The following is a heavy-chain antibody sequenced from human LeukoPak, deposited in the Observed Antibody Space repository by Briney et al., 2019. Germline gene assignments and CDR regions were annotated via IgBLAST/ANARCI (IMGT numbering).Heavy chain of an antibody. J-gene: IGHJ4*02. V-gene: IGHV3-7*01. CDR3: ARGAYYYED. D-gene: IGHD3-22*01. CDR2: IKQDGSDK. CDR1: GFTFSNFW. Sequence: GGSLRLSCAASGFTFSNFWMSWVRQAPGKGLEWVANIKQDGSDKYYVDSVKGRFTISRDNAKNSLYLQMNSLRAEDTAVYYCARGAYYYEDWGQGTLVTVSS.